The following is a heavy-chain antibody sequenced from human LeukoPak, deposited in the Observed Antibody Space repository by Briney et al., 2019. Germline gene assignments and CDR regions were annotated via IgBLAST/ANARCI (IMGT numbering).Heavy chain of an antibody. CDR1: GFTFSSYA. CDR3: APPVGSGAYFDY. Sequence: AGESLRLSCAASGFTFSSYAMSWVRQAPGKGLEWLSAISGSGVSTYYADSVKGRFTISRDNSRNTLYLQMNSLRADDTAVYYCAPPVGSGAYFDYWGQGTLVTVSS. D-gene: IGHD3-10*01. CDR2: ISGSGVST. J-gene: IGHJ4*02. V-gene: IGHV3-23*01.